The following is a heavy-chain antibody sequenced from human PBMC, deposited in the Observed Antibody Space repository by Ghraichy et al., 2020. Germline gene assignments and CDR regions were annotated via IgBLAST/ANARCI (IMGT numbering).Heavy chain of an antibody. CDR2: FNIGGST. Sequence: EPLSLTCSVSGVSITSYYWNWIRQPAGKGLEWIGRFNIGGSTSYNPALKSRVTVSLDTSKKQVTLILSSVTAADTAVYYCATSAEGVAGNFAYWGQGTVLAVSS. CDR1: GVSITSYY. V-gene: IGHV4-4*07. CDR3: ATSAEGVAGNFAY. J-gene: IGHJ4*02. D-gene: IGHD6-19*01.